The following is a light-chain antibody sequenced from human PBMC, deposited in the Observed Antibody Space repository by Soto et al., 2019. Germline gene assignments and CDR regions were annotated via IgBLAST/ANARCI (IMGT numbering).Light chain of an antibody. J-gene: IGLJ1*01. CDR1: SSDVGGYNY. V-gene: IGLV2-14*03. Sequence: QSVLTQPASVSGSPGQSIAISCTGTSSDVGGYNYVSWYQQHPGKAPQLMIYGVNNRPSGVSNRFSGSKSGNTASLTISGLQAEDEADYYCCSYTTRSTYVSGTGTKVTVL. CDR3: CSYTTRSTYV. CDR2: GVN.